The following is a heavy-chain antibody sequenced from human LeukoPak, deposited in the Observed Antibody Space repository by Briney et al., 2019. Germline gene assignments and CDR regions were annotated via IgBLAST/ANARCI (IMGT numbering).Heavy chain of an antibody. Sequence: GASAKVSCKASGGTFSSYAISWVRQAPGQGLEWMGGIIPIFGTANYAQKFQGRVTITTDESTSTAYMELSSLRSEDTAVYYCATSGTMVRRVHFDYWGQGTLVTVSS. V-gene: IGHV1-69*05. D-gene: IGHD3-10*01. CDR2: IIPIFGTA. CDR3: ATSGTMVRRVHFDY. J-gene: IGHJ4*02. CDR1: GGTFSSYA.